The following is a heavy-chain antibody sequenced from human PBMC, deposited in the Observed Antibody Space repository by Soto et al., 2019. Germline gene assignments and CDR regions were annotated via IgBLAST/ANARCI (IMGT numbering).Heavy chain of an antibody. CDR3: AKDAGYCSGGNCYSYHDAFDI. CDR2: ISGSGGGT. CDR1: GFTFSSYA. J-gene: IGHJ3*02. V-gene: IGHV3-23*01. D-gene: IGHD2-15*01. Sequence: EVQLLESGGGLVQPGGSLRLSCAASGFTFSSYAMTWVRQAPGKGLEWVSAISGSGGGTYYADSVKGRSTISRDNSKNTLYLQLNSLRAEDTAVYYCAKDAGYCSGGNCYSYHDAFDIWGQGTLVTVSS.